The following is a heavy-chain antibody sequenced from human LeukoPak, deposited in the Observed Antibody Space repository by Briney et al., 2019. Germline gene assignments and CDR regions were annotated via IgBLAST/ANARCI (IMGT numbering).Heavy chain of an antibody. CDR2: INPDSGGT. CDR3: ARYRGSVRSWFDF. CDR1: GYTFCGYY. V-gene: IGHV1-2*02. Sequence: ASVKVSCKASGYTFCGYYIHWVRQAPGQGLKWMGWINPDSGGTNYAQNFQGRVTMTRDTSISTAYMELYRLRSDDTAVYYCARYRGSVRSWFDFWGQGTLVTVSS. J-gene: IGHJ4*02. D-gene: IGHD5/OR15-5a*01.